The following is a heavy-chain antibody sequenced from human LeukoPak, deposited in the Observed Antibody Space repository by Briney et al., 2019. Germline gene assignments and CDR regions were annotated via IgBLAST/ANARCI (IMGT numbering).Heavy chain of an antibody. D-gene: IGHD3-10*01. V-gene: IGHV3-48*03. Sequence: PGGSLRLSCTASGFTFSNYNMNWVRQAPEKGLEWISYISSSGDTIYYADSMKGRFTISRDNAKNSLFLQMSSLRADDTAVYYCARDIYYSFDYWGQGSLVTVSS. CDR3: ARDIYYSFDY. CDR2: ISSSGDTI. CDR1: GFTFSNYN. J-gene: IGHJ4*01.